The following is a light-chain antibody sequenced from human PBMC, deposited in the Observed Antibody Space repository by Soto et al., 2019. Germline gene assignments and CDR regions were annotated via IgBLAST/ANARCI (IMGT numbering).Light chain of an antibody. CDR1: QSVTSSY. J-gene: IGKJ4*01. V-gene: IGKV3-20*01. Sequence: EIVLTQSPGTLSLSPGERATLSYRASQSVTSSYLAWYQQKPGQAPRRLIYGAANRATGIPDRFSGSGSETDFTLTISRLEPEDFAVYYCQQYGTSPLTFGGGTKVEIK. CDR3: QQYGTSPLT. CDR2: GAA.